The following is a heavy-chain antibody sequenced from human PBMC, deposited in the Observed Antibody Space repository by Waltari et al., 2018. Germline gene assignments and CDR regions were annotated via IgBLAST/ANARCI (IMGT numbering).Heavy chain of an antibody. CDR2: INPSGGST. J-gene: IGHJ6*02. Sequence: QVQLVQSGAEVKKPGASVKVSCKASGYTFTSYYMHWVRQAPGQGLEWMGIINPSGGSTSYAQKFQGRVTMTRYTSTSTVYMERSSLRSEDTAVYYCARDRDQSKRRYCSSTSCHSYYYGMDVWGQGTTVTVSS. CDR3: ARDRDQSKRRYCSSTSCHSYYYGMDV. CDR1: GYTFTSYY. V-gene: IGHV1-46*01. D-gene: IGHD2-2*02.